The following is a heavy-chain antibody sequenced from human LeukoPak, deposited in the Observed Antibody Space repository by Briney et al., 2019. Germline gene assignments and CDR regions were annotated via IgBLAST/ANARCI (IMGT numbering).Heavy chain of an antibody. J-gene: IGHJ1*01. CDR2: IIPIFGTA. V-gene: IGHV1-69*13. D-gene: IGHD6-19*01. CDR3: ARILSSSWYEYFHH. Sequence: SVKVSCKASGGTFSNYAISWVRQAPGQGLEWMGAIIPIFGTANYAQKFQGRVTITADESTSTAYLELSSLRSEDTAVYYCARILSSSWYEYFHHWGQGTLVTVSS. CDR1: GGTFSNYA.